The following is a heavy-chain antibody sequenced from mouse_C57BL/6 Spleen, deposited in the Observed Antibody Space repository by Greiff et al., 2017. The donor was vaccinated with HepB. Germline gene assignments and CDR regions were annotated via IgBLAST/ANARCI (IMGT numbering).Heavy chain of an antibody. CDR1: GFTFSSYG. D-gene: IGHD1-1*01. J-gene: IGHJ4*01. CDR2: ISSGGSYT. V-gene: IGHV5-6*01. Sequence: EVQRVESGGDLVKPGGSLKLSCAASGFTFSSYGMSWVRQTPDKRLEWVATISSGGSYTYYPDSVKGRFTISRDNAKNTLYLQMSSLKSEDTAMYYCARLITTVVASYYYAMDYWGQGTSVTVSS. CDR3: ARLITTVVASYYYAMDY.